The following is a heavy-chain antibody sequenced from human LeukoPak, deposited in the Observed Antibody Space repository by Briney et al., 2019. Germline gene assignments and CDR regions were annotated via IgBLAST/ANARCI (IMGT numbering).Heavy chain of an antibody. V-gene: IGHV1-46*01. CDR2: INPSGGST. D-gene: IGHD2-15*01. Sequence: GASVKVPCKASGYTFTSYYMHWVRQAPGQGLEWMGVINPSGGSTSYAQKFQGRVTMTRYTSTSTVYMELSSLRSEDTAVYYCARGVRVVVAATRANWFDPWGQGTLVTVSS. J-gene: IGHJ5*02. CDR3: ARGVRVVVAATRANWFDP. CDR1: GYTFTSYY.